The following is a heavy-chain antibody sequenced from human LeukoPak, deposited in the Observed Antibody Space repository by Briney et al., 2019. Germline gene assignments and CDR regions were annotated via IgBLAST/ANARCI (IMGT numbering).Heavy chain of an antibody. J-gene: IGHJ6*03. D-gene: IGHD6-13*01. Sequence: SETQSLTCTVSGGSISSYYWSWIRQPPGKGLEWIGYIYYSGSTNYKPSLKSRVTISVDTSKNQFSLKLNSVTAADTAVYYCARGAAAAGRGTYYYYYYYMDVWGKGTTVTISS. V-gene: IGHV4-59*12. CDR3: ARGAAAAGRGTYYYYYYYMDV. CDR1: GGSISSYY. CDR2: IYYSGST.